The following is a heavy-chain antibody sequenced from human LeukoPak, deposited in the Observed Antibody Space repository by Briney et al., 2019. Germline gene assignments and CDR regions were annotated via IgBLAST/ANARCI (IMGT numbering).Heavy chain of an antibody. D-gene: IGHD2-21*01. V-gene: IGHV4-61*02. CDR1: GGSISSGSYY. CDR3: ARFGLRVIRFDP. J-gene: IGHJ5*02. Sequence: SETLSLTCTVSGGSISSGSYYWSWIRQPAGKGLEWIGRIYTSGSTNYNPSLKSRVTISVDTSKNQFSLKLSSVTAADTAVYYCARFGLRVIRFDPWGQGTLVTVSS. CDR2: IYTSGST.